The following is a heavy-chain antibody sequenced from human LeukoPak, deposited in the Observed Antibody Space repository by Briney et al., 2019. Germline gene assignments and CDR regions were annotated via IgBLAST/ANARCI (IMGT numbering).Heavy chain of an antibody. CDR3: ARAGFLEWLPTGDV. V-gene: IGHV3-30*02. CDR2: IRYDGSNK. D-gene: IGHD3-3*01. CDR1: GFTFSSYG. J-gene: IGHJ6*04. Sequence: GGSLRLSCAASGFTFSSYGMHWVRQAPGKGLEWVAFIRYDGSNKYYADSVKGRFTISRDNSKNTLYLQMNSLRAEDTAVYYCARAGFLEWLPTGDVWGKGTTVTVSS.